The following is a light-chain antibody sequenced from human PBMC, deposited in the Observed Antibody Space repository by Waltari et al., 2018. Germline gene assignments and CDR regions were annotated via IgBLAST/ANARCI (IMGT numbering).Light chain of an antibody. V-gene: IGLV1-47*01. CDR1: SSNIGSNY. Sequence: QSVLTQPPSASGTPGQRVTISCSGSSSNIGSNYVYWYQQVPGTAPKLLIYRNNQRASGVPDRFSGSKSGTSASLAITWLRSDDEGDNYCAAWDDSLSGRVFGGGTKLTVL. CDR2: RNN. J-gene: IGLJ3*02. CDR3: AAWDDSLSGRV.